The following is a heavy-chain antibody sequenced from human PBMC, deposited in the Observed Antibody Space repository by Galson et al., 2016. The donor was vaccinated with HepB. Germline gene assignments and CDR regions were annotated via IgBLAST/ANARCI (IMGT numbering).Heavy chain of an antibody. J-gene: IGHJ5*02. CDR2: IYYSGGT. V-gene: IGHV4-61*01. D-gene: IGHD3-16*01. CDR1: GGSVSSGSYY. Sequence: SETLSLTCSVSGGSVSSGSYYWSWIRQPPGKGLEWIGYIYYSGGTNYNPSLKSRVTISVDTSKNQFSMNLNSVTAADTAVYYCASVWEDWFDPWGQGTLVTVAS. CDR3: ASVWEDWFDP.